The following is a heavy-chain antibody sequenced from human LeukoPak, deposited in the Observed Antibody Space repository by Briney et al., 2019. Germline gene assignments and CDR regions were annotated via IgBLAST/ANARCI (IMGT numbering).Heavy chain of an antibody. J-gene: IGHJ4*02. CDR1: GFTVRSYW. V-gene: IGHV3-74*01. Sequence: AGGSLRLSCAASGFTVRSYWMYWVRQAPGKGLAWVSLSNGDGSSTTYADSVEGRFTISSDSAKNTLYLQMNSLRAEDTAVYYCARDRTLDYWGRGTLVTVSS. CDR2: SNGDGSST. CDR3: ARDRTLDY.